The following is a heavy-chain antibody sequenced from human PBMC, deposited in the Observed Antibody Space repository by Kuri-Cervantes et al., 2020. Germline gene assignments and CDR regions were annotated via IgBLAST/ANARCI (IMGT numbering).Heavy chain of an antibody. CDR2: IYYSGST. CDR1: GCSISSYY. CDR3: ARGLHYDFWSGYYTPYGMDV. J-gene: IGHJ6*02. V-gene: IGHV4-59*01. D-gene: IGHD3-3*01. Sequence: GSLRLSCTVSGCSISSYYWSWIRQPPGKGLEWIGYIYYSGSTNYNPSLKSRVTISVDTSKNQFSLKLSSVTAADTAVYYCARGLHYDFWSGYYTPYGMDVWGQGTTVTVSS.